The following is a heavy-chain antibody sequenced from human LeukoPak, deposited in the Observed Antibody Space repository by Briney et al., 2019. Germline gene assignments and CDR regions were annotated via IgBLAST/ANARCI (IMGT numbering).Heavy chain of an antibody. CDR3: AKDSSGWYYFDY. V-gene: IGHV3-23*01. CDR2: ISGSGGST. D-gene: IGHD6-19*01. Sequence: GGTLRLSCAASGFTFSSYGMSWVRQAPGKGLEWVSAISGSGGSTYYADSVKGRFTISRDNSKNTLYLQMNSLRAEDTAVYYCAKDSSGWYYFDYWGQGILVTVSS. CDR1: GFTFSSYG. J-gene: IGHJ4*02.